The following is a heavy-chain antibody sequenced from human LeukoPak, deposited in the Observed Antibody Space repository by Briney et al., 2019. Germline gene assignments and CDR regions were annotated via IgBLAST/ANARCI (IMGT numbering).Heavy chain of an antibody. D-gene: IGHD3-22*01. CDR3: ARDSLIYYYDSSGPIGPYYYYGMDV. V-gene: IGHV4-59*01. J-gene: IGHJ6*02. Sequence: SETLSLTCTVSGGSISSYYWSWIRQPPGKGLEWIGYIYYSGSTNYNPSLKSRVTISVDTSKNQFSLKLSSVTAADTAVYYCARDSLIYYYDSSGPIGPYYYYGMDVWGQGTTVTVSS. CDR2: IYYSGST. CDR1: GGSISSYY.